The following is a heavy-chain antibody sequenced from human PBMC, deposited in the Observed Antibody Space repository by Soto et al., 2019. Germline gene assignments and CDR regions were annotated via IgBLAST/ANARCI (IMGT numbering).Heavy chain of an antibody. CDR2: IKHDGSEV. Sequence: EVQLVESGGGLVQPGGSLRLTCTASGFTFSSSWMAWVRQAPGKGLEWVGNIKHDGSEVYYLDSVRGRFTISRDSAWKSLYLQVNSLRAEDTAVYYCGGIQNNWCDPWGQGTLVAVSS. CDR3: GGIQNNWCDP. CDR1: GFTFSSSW. V-gene: IGHV3-7*01. J-gene: IGHJ5*02.